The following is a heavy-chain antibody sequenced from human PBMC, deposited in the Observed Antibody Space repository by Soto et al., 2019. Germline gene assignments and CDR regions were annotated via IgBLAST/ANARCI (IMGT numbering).Heavy chain of an antibody. J-gene: IGHJ4*02. D-gene: IGHD2-8*02. CDR1: GFTFSSYA. V-gene: IGHV3-23*01. CDR2: ISGSGGST. Sequence: EVQLLESGGGLVQPGGSLRLSCAASGFTFSSYALSWVRQAPGKGLEWVSAISGSGGSTYYADSVKGRFTISRDNSKNVLYLQMTSLRADDTAVYYCAKDQDYWDLKHLGQGTLVTVPS. CDR3: AKDQDYWDLKH.